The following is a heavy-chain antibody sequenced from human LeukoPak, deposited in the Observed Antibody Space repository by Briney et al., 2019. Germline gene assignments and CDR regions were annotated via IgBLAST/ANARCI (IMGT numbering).Heavy chain of an antibody. CDR3: ARDWDYGGNSGIY. D-gene: IGHD4-23*01. V-gene: IGHV1-69*05. Sequence: SVKVSCTACRGTLSRHAISWVRQAPGQGLEWMGGIIPIFGTANYAQKFQGRVTITTVESTSTAYMELSSLRSEDTAVYYCARDWDYGGNSGIYWGQGILVTVS. CDR1: RGTLSRHA. CDR2: IIPIFGTA. J-gene: IGHJ4*02.